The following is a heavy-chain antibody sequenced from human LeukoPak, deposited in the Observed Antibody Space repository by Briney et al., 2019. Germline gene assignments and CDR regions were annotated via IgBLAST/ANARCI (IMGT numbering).Heavy chain of an antibody. CDR1: GGSITGDH. J-gene: IGHJ5*01. CDR3: ATYLANQSVRGS. D-gene: IGHD4-17*01. V-gene: IGHV4-59*01. CDR2: IDFDGRT. Sequence: SETLSLTCAVSGGSITGDHWSWIRQPPGKGLEWIGKIDFDGRTDYNPSLKSRVTISLDTPNNHFSLHLSSVTAADTAFYYCATYLANQSVRGSWGPGTLVTVSS.